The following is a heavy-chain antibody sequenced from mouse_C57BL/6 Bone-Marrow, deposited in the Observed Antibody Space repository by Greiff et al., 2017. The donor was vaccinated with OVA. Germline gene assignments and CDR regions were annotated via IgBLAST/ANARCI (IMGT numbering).Heavy chain of an antibody. CDR1: GFTFSDYY. CDR2: ISNGGGST. Sequence: EVKLMESGGGLVQPGGSLKLSCAASGFTFSDYYMYWVRQTPEKRLEWVAYISNGGGSTYYPDTVKGRFTISRDNAKTTLYLQMSRLKSEDTAMYYCARDSLGMDYWGQGTSVTVSS. CDR3: ARDSLGMDY. V-gene: IGHV5-12*01. J-gene: IGHJ4*01. D-gene: IGHD4-1*01.